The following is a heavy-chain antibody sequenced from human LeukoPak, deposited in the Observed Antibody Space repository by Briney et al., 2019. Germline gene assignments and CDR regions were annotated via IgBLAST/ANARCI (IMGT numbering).Heavy chain of an antibody. V-gene: IGHV3-21*01. CDR2: ISSSSSYI. D-gene: IGHD1-26*01. Sequence: GGSLRLSCAASGFTFSSYSMNWVRQAPGKGLEWVSSISSSSSYIYYADSVKGRFTISRDNAKNSLYLQMNSLRAEDTAVYYCARRLGSGSYDYFDYWGQGTLVTVSS. J-gene: IGHJ4*02. CDR1: GFTFSSYS. CDR3: ARRLGSGSYDYFDY.